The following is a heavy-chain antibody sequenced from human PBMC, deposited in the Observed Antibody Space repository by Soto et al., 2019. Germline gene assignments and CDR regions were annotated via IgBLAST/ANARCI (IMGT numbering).Heavy chain of an antibody. D-gene: IGHD6-13*01. CDR2: IYPGDSDT. CDR3: ARTAAAGKYYYGMDV. CDR1: GYSFINYW. J-gene: IGHJ6*02. Sequence: GESLKISCKGSGYSFINYWIGWVRQMPGKGLEWMGIIYPGDSDTRYSPSFQGQVTISADKSISTAYLQWSSLKASDTAMYYCARTAAAGKYYYGMDVWGQGTTVTVS. V-gene: IGHV5-51*01.